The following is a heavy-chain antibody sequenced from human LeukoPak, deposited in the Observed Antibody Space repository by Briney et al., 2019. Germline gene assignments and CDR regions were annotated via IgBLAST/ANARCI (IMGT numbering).Heavy chain of an antibody. D-gene: IGHD6-13*01. V-gene: IGHV1-2*02. CDR2: INPNSGGT. CDR3: ARSSSSWYQYYYYGMDV. J-gene: IGHJ6*02. CDR1: GYTFTGYY. Sequence: ASVKVSCKASGYTFTGYYMHWVRQAPGQGLEWMGWINPNSGGTNYARKFQGRVTMTRDTSISTAYMELSRLRSDDTAVYYCARSSSSWYQYYYYGMDVWGQGTTVTVSS.